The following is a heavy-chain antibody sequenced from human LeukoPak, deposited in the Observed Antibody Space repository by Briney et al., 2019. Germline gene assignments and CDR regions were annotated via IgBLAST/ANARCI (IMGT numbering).Heavy chain of an antibody. CDR1: AFTFSNFC. CDR3: AKDANEFGDSYFES. J-gene: IGHJ5*01. CDR2: ICSDGSHK. D-gene: IGHD3-10*01. V-gene: IGHV3-33*06. Sequence: TGRSLRLSCEASAFTFSNFCIHWVRQPPSNVREWVAVICSDGSHKYYEHSVNGRFTILRENSKKTLSLQMNSLRAADTSIYFCAKDANEFGDSYFESWGLGTLVTVSS.